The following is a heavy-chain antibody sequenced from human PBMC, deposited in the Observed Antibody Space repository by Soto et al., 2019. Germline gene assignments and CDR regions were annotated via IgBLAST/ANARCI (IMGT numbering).Heavy chain of an antibody. CDR3: ASERGYSYGYNVAFDI. J-gene: IGHJ3*02. D-gene: IGHD5-18*01. Sequence: GGSLRLSCAASGFTFSSYGMHWVRQAPGKGLEWVAVIWYDGSNKYYADSVKGRFTISRDNSKNTLYLQMNSLRAEDTAVYYCASERGYSYGYNVAFDIWGQGTMVTVSS. CDR2: IWYDGSNK. CDR1: GFTFSSYG. V-gene: IGHV3-33*01.